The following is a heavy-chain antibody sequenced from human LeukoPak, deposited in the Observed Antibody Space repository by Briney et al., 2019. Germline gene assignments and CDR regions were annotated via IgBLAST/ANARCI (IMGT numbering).Heavy chain of an antibody. CDR3: AREDPIVY. D-gene: IGHD3-16*02. Sequence: GRCLRLSCAASGFTVSSNHMSWVRQAPGKGLEWVSVIYSGGSAYYADSVKGRFTISRDNSKNTLYLQMNSLRADDTAVYYCAREDPIVYWGQGTLVTVSS. V-gene: IGHV3-66*02. CDR2: IYSGGSA. CDR1: GFTVSSNH. J-gene: IGHJ4*02.